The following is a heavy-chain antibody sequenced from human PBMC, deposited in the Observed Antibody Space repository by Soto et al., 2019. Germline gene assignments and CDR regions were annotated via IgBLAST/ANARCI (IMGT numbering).Heavy chain of an antibody. D-gene: IGHD3-3*01. V-gene: IGHV4-39*01. Sequence: QLQLQESGPGLVKPSETLSLTCSVSGGSISISSYYWGWVRQPPGKGLEWIASMYYSGGTYYNPSLKSRATISVDKSKNQFSLKLTSATAAGTALYYCARHDRFFEYFNHWGQGTLVTVSS. CDR2: MYYSGGT. CDR3: ARHDRFFEYFNH. CDR1: GGSISISSYY. J-gene: IGHJ1*01.